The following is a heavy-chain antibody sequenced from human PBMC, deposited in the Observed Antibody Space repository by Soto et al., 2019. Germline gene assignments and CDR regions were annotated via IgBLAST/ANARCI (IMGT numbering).Heavy chain of an antibody. CDR3: AKDTGYSSSWSGMDV. D-gene: IGHD6-13*01. Sequence: QVQLVESGGGVVQPGRSLRLSCAASGFTFSSYGMHWVRQAPGKGLERVAVISDDGSNKYYADSVKGRFTISRDNSKNTLYLQMNSLRAEDTAVYYCAKDTGYSSSWSGMDVWGQGTTVTVSS. CDR2: ISDDGSNK. J-gene: IGHJ6*02. CDR1: GFTFSSYG. V-gene: IGHV3-30*18.